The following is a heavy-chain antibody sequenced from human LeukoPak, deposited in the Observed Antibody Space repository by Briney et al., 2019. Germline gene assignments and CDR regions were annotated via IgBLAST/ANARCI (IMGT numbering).Heavy chain of an antibody. D-gene: IGHD4-11*01. J-gene: IGHJ4*02. CDR1: GGTFSSYA. CDR2: IIPIFGTA. CDR3: ARVAVSGGVYSTKRGYFDY. Sequence: SVKVSCKASGGTFSSYAISWVRQAPGQGLEWMGGIIPIFGTANYAQKFQGRVTITTDESTSTAYMELSSLRSEDTAVYYCARVAVSGGVYSTKRGYFDYWGQGTLVTVSS. V-gene: IGHV1-69*05.